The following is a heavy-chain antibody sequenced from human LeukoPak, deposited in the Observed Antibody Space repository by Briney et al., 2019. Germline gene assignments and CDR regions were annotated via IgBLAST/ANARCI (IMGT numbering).Heavy chain of an antibody. CDR1: GYTFTSYY. Sequence: GASVKVSCKASGYTFTSYYMHWVRQAPGQGLEWMGIINPSGGSTSYAQKFQGRVTMTRDMSTSTVYMELSSLRSEDTAVYYCARALGLSEPMIVVVTPNFDYWGQGTLVTVSS. J-gene: IGHJ4*02. CDR2: INPSGGST. V-gene: IGHV1-46*01. CDR3: ARALGLSEPMIVVVTPNFDY. D-gene: IGHD3-22*01.